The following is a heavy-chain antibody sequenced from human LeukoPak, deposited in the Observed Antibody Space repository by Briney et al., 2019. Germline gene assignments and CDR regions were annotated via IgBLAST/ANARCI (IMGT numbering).Heavy chain of an antibody. CDR2: INPNSGGT. V-gene: IGHV1-2*02. CDR3: ARGPEYGGTIDY. D-gene: IGHD4-23*01. CDR1: GYTFTGYY. Sequence: ASVKVSCKASGYTFTGYYMHWVRQAPGQGLEWMGWINPNSGGTNYAQKFQGRVTMTRDTSISTTYMDLTRLTSDDTAVYYCARGPEYGGTIDYWGQGTLATVSS. J-gene: IGHJ4*02.